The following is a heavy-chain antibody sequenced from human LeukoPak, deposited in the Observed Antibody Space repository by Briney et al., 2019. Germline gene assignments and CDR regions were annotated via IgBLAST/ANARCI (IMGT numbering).Heavy chain of an antibody. CDR1: GYTFTGYY. CDR2: INPNSGGT. V-gene: IGHV1-2*06. J-gene: IGHJ4*02. CDR3: ARSYSYYYDSDIDY. Sequence: ASVKVSCKASGYTFTGYYMHWVRQAPGQGLEWMGRINPNSGGTNYAQKFRGRVTMTRDTSISTAYMELSRLRSDDTAVYYCARSYSYYYDSDIDYWGQGTLVTVSS. D-gene: IGHD3-22*01.